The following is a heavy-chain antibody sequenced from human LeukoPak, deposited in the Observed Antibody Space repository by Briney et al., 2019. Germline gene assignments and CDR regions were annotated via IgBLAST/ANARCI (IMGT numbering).Heavy chain of an antibody. D-gene: IGHD3-3*01. CDR3: ASLLPTSSDFCSGYSIHYFDY. Sequence: PSETLSLTCTVSGGSIRSYYWSWIRQPPGKGLEWIGYIYYSGSTNYNPSLKSRVTISVDTSKTQFSLKMRSVTAAATAVYYCASLLPTSSDFCSGYSIHYFDYWGQGTLVTVSS. V-gene: IGHV4-59*08. J-gene: IGHJ4*02. CDR2: IYYSGST. CDR1: GGSIRSYY.